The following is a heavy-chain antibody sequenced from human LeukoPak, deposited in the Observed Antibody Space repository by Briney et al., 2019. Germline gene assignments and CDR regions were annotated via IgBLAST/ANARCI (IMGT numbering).Heavy chain of an antibody. D-gene: IGHD5-24*01. J-gene: IGHJ4*02. CDR3: ASGTYHSDPRDGLYFKYFDY. CDR1: GYTFTNYG. CDR2: ISAYNGNT. V-gene: IGHV1-18*01. Sequence: RASVKVSCKASGYTFTNYGISWVRQAPGQGLEWMGWISAYNGNTNYAQILQGRVTMTTDTSTSTAYMELRSLRSDDTAVYYCASGTYHSDPRDGLYFKYFDYWGQGTLVTVSS.